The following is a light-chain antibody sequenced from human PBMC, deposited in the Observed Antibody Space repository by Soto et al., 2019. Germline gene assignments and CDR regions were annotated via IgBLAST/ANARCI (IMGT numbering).Light chain of an antibody. Sequence: DVQMTQSPSSLSASVGDRVTITCRANQDISYYLAWYQQKQGKVPKLLIYAASTLQSGVPSRFSGSGSGTDFTLTISSLQPDDSATYYCQQSYSTPYTFGQGT. J-gene: IGKJ2*01. CDR3: QQSYSTPYT. CDR1: QDISYY. V-gene: IGKV1-27*01. CDR2: AAS.